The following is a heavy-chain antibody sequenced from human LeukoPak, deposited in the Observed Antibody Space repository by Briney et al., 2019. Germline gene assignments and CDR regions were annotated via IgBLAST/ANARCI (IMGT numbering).Heavy chain of an antibody. D-gene: IGHD5-12*01. CDR2: INSDDTIT. CDR1: GFTFSDYW. Sequence: GSLRLSCVDSGFTFSDYWFHWVRHVPGKGPLCGSRINSDDTITNYAGFVMGRFTISRDNAKNTVYLQMNSLRAEDTAIYYCARDGGMVGYQDYWGQGTLVTVSS. V-gene: IGHV3-74*01. J-gene: IGHJ4*02. CDR3: ARDGGMVGYQDY.